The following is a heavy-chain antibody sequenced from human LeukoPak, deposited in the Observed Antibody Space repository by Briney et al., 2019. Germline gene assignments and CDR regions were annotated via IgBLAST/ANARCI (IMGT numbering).Heavy chain of an antibody. V-gene: IGHV3-30*18. CDR2: ISYDGSNK. Sequence: PGGSLRLSCAASGFTFSSYGMHWVRQAPGKGLEWVAVISYDGSNKYYADSVKGRFTISRDNSKNTLYLQMNSLRAEDTAAYYCAKATVLRFLEWLSPPSYWGQGTLATVSS. D-gene: IGHD3-3*01. CDR1: GFTFSSYG. J-gene: IGHJ4*02. CDR3: AKATVLRFLEWLSPPSY.